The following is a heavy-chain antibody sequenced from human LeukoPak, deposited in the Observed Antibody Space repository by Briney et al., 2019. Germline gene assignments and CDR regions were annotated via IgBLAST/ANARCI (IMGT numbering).Heavy chain of an antibody. CDR2: ISGSGGST. CDR1: GFTFSSYA. Sequence: GGSLRLSCAASGFTFSSYAMSWVRQAPGKGLEWVSAISGSGGSTYYADSVKGRFTISRDNSKNTLYLQMSSLRAEDTAVYYCAKALTGGETMNWFDPWGQGTLVTVSS. CDR3: AKALTGGETMNWFDP. D-gene: IGHD1-14*01. V-gene: IGHV3-23*01. J-gene: IGHJ5*02.